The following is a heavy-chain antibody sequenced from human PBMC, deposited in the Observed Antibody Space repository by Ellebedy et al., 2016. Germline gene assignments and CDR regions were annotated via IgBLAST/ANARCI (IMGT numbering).Heavy chain of an antibody. V-gene: IGHV4-30-4*01. CDR3: ARDRPRDYGDRRIDY. CDR1: GGSISSGDYY. D-gene: IGHD4-17*01. CDR2: IYYSGST. J-gene: IGHJ4*02. Sequence: SETLSLTCTVSGGSISSGDYYWSWIHQPPGKGLEWIGYIYYSGSTYYNPSLESRVTISVDTSKNQFSLKLSSVTAADTAVYYCARDRPRDYGDRRIDYWGQGTLVTVSS.